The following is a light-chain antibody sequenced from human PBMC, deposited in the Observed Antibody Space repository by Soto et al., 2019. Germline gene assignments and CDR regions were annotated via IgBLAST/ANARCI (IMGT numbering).Light chain of an antibody. CDR1: QSVSTN. J-gene: IGKJ5*01. CDR3: QQYNNWPPIT. Sequence: EVVMTQSPATLSVSPGGRATLSCRASQSVSTNFAWYRQRPGQAPRLLLFGASTRATGIPARFSGSGSGTEFTLTISSLQSEDSAVYYCQQYNNWPPITVGQGTRLEIK. V-gene: IGKV3-15*01. CDR2: GAS.